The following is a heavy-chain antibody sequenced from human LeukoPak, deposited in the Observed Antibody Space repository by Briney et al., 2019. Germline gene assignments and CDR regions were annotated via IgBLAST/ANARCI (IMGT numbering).Heavy chain of an antibody. J-gene: IGHJ4*02. CDR1: GFSFSSYE. Sequence: GGSLRLSCVASGFSFSSYEMNWVRQAPGKGLEWISCISTSGFTIYYADSVEGRFTISRDNTKNSLSLQMNSLRAEDTAVYYCARQSSIWNDGTNTDFNYWGQGTLVTVSS. CDR3: ARQSSIWNDGTNTDFNY. V-gene: IGHV3-48*03. CDR2: ISTSGFTI. D-gene: IGHD1-1*01.